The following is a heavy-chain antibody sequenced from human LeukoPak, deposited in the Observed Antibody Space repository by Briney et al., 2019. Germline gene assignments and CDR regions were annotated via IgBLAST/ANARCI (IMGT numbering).Heavy chain of an antibody. D-gene: IGHD3-22*01. V-gene: IGHV3-23*01. CDR1: GFTFSSYA. Sequence: GGSLRLSCAASGFTFSSYALSWVRQAPGKGLERVSAITGSGGSTYYADSVKGRFTISRDNSKNTLYLQMNSLRAEDTAVYYCAKDLYYDSSGAFDPWGQGTLVTVSS. J-gene: IGHJ5*02. CDR3: AKDLYYDSSGAFDP. CDR2: ITGSGGST.